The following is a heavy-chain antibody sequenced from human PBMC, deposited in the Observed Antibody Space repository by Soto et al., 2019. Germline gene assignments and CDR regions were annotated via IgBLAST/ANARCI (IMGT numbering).Heavy chain of an antibody. D-gene: IGHD2-15*01. Sequence: GGSLRLSCAASGFTFTSYGMGWFRQAPGKGLELVSAITGRGDPTFYVDSVKGRFTISRDNSKNTVYLQLRSLRVEDTAIYYCAKRVVVVVPGPERFDPWGQGTQVTVSS. CDR3: AKRVVVVVPGPERFDP. V-gene: IGHV3-23*01. J-gene: IGHJ5*02. CDR1: GFTFTSYG. CDR2: ITGRGDPT.